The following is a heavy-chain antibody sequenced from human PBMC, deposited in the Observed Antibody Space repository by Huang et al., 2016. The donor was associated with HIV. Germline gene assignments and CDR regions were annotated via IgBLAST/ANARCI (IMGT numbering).Heavy chain of an antibody. CDR1: GGSFSDQI. D-gene: IGHD3-16*01. V-gene: IGHV1-69*01. J-gene: IGHJ4*02. CDR2: FIPLFRAS. CDR3: AMSLRYQYDSRSYWGRYFDY. Sequence: QVQLEQSGPAVRKPGSSVKVSCQASGGSFSDQIISWVRQAPGRFEWMGGFIPLFRASAYAREFKGRGKMTADESTATIYMELNSLTSDDTAVYYCAMSLRYQYDSRSYWGRYFDYWGQGTLVTVSS.